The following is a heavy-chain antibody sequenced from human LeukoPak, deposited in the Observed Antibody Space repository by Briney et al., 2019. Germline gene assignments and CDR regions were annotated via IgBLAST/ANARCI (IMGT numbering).Heavy chain of an antibody. Sequence: GGSLRLSCAASGFXFSNYWIHWVRQAPGKGLVWVSRINSDGSSTNCADSVKGRFTISRDNAKNTLYLQMNSLRAEDTAVYYCARVPLQWLIDAFDIWGQGTMVTVSS. CDR2: INSDGSST. CDR3: ARVPLQWLIDAFDI. D-gene: IGHD6-19*01. CDR1: GFXFSNYW. J-gene: IGHJ3*02. V-gene: IGHV3-74*01.